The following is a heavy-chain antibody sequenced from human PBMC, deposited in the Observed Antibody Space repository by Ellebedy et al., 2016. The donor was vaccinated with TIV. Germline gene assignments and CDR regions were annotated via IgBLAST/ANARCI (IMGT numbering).Heavy chain of an antibody. CDR1: GGSINGSGYY. J-gene: IGHJ4*02. CDR2: IYYSGST. CDR3: ARDSGGSGSYFGGFDY. Sequence: MPSETLSLTCTVSGGSINGSGYYWGWIRQPPGKGLEWTWIIYYSGSTYYNPSLKSRLTISVDTSKNQFSLKMSSVTAADTAVYYCARDSGGSGSYFGGFDYWGQGALVTVSS. V-gene: IGHV4-39*07. D-gene: IGHD3-10*01.